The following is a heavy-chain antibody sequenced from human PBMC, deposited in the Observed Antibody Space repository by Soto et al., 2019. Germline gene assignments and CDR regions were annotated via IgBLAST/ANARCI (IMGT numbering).Heavy chain of an antibody. Sequence: AASVKVSCKASGYTFTGYYMHWVRQAPGQGLEWMGWINPNSGGTNYAQKFQGWVTMTRDTSISTAYMELSRLRSDDTAVYYCARSTHYYYIMDVWGQGTTVTVSS. CDR1: GYTFTGYY. V-gene: IGHV1-2*04. CDR3: ARSTHYYYIMDV. CDR2: INPNSGGT. J-gene: IGHJ6*02.